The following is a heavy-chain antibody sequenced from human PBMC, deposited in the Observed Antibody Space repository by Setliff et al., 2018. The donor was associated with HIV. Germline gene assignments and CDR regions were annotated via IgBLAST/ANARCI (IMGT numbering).Heavy chain of an antibody. D-gene: IGHD3-22*01. CDR1: GYSISTAYY. J-gene: IGHJ3*02. CDR2: VHHSGST. CDR3: ARVYYFDSSGYYQRGDVFDI. V-gene: IGHV4-38-2*01. Sequence: SETLSLTCAVSGYSISTAYYWAWIRQPPGEGLEWIGGVHHSGSTHYNPSLRSRVTISPQTSKNQFSLELTSVTAADTAVYHCARVYYFDSSGYYQRGDVFDIWGQGTMVTVSS.